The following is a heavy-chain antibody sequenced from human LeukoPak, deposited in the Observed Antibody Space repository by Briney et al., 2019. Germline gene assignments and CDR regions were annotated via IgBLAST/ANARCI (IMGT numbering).Heavy chain of an antibody. CDR1: GGSISSYY. D-gene: IGHD3-22*01. CDR2: IYYSGST. CDR3: AREKAYDSSGYYFAWLAFDI. V-gene: IGHV4-59*01. J-gene: IGHJ3*02. Sequence: PSETLSLTCTVSGGSISSYYWSWIRQPPGKGLEWIGYIYYSGSTNYNPSLKSRVTISVDTSKNQFSLKLSSVTAADTAVYYCAREKAYDSSGYYFAWLAFDIWGQGTMVTVSS.